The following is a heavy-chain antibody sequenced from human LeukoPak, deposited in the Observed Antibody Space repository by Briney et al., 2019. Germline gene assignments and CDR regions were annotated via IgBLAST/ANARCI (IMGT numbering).Heavy chain of an antibody. Sequence: ASVKVSCKASGYTFTGYYMHWVRQAPGQGLEWMGWINPNSGGTNYAQKFQGRVTMTRDTSISTAYMELSRLRSDDTAVYYCARTPLIPSQTTPDYWGQGTLVTVSS. V-gene: IGHV1-2*02. J-gene: IGHJ4*02. CDR1: GYTFTGYY. CDR2: INPNSGGT. CDR3: ARTPLIPSQTTPDY. D-gene: IGHD4-11*01.